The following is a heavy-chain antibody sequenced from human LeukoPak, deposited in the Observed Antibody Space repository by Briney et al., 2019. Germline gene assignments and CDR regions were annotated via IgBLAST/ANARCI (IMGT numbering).Heavy chain of an antibody. D-gene: IGHD2-15*01. CDR1: GYTFTSYY. V-gene: IGHV1-46*01. Sequence: GASVKVSCKASGYTFTSYYMRWVRQAPGQGLEWMGIINPSGGSTSYAQKFQGRVTMTRDMSTSTVYMELSSLRSEDTAVYYCARAVVAATQGLDVWGKGTTVTVSS. J-gene: IGHJ6*04. CDR2: INPSGGST. CDR3: ARAVVAATQGLDV.